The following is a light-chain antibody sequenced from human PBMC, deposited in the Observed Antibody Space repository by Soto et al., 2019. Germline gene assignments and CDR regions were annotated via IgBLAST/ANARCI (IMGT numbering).Light chain of an antibody. Sequence: QSALTQPRSVSGSPGQSVTISCTGASGDVGGYNFVSWYQQHPGKAPTLMIFDVSQRPSGVPDRFSGSKSGNTASLTISGLQAEDEADYYCCSYGGSYTWVFGGGTKPPS. J-gene: IGLJ3*02. CDR3: CSYGGSYTWV. V-gene: IGLV2-11*01. CDR2: DVS. CDR1: SGDVGGYNF.